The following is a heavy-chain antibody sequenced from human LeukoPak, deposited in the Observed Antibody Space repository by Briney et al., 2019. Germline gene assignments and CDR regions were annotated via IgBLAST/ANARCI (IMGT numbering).Heavy chain of an antibody. Sequence: GGSLRLSCAASAFTFSNYAMSWVRQAPGKGLEWVSSINGNGGRTYYGDSVKGRFTISRDNLKNTLYLQMNSLRADDTAVYYCAKIGGTTCFWGQGTLVTVSS. V-gene: IGHV3-23*01. D-gene: IGHD4-17*01. CDR3: AKIGGTTCF. CDR1: AFTFSNYA. CDR2: INGNGGRT. J-gene: IGHJ4*02.